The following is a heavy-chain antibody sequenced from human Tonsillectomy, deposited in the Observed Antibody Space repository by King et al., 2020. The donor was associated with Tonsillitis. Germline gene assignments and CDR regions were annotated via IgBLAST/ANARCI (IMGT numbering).Heavy chain of an antibody. CDR3: APAGSGSYNRADY. J-gene: IGHJ4*02. Sequence: VQLVESGGGVVQPGRSLRLSCAASGFTFSSYGMHWVRQAPGKGLEWVAVISYDGSNKYYADSVKGRFTISRDNSKNTLYLQMNSLRAEDTAVYYCAPAGSGSYNRADYWGQGTLVTVSS. D-gene: IGHD3-10*01. V-gene: IGHV3-30*03. CDR1: GFTFSSYG. CDR2: ISYDGSNK.